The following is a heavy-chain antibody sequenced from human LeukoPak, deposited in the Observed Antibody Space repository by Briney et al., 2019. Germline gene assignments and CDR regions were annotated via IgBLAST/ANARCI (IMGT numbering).Heavy chain of an antibody. J-gene: IGHJ4*02. Sequence: SETLSLTCAVYGGSFSGYYWSWIRQPPGKGLEWIGEINHSGSTNYNPSLKSRVTISVDTSKNQFSLKLSSVTAADTAVYYCARFRFGYYDSSAPRWGQGTLVTVSS. CDR1: GGSFSGYY. D-gene: IGHD3-22*01. V-gene: IGHV4-34*01. CDR3: ARFRFGYYDSSAPR. CDR2: INHSGST.